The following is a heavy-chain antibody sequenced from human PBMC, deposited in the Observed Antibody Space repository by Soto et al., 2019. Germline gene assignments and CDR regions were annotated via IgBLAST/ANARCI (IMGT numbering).Heavy chain of an antibody. CDR2: INAGNGNT. D-gene: IGHD2-2*01. V-gene: IGHV1-3*01. CDR1: GYTFTSYA. Sequence: QVQLVQSGAEVKKPGASVKVSCKASGYTFTSYAMHWVRQAPGQRLEWMGWINAGNGNTKYSQKFQGRVTITRDTSASTAYMELSSLRSEDTAVYYCARDGSLVVPAAMPGGWFDPWGQGTLVTVSS. CDR3: ARDGSLVVPAAMPGGWFDP. J-gene: IGHJ5*02.